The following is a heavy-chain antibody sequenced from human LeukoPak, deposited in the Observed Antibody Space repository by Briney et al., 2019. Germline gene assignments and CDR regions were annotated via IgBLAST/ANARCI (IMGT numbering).Heavy chain of an antibody. V-gene: IGHV4-39*07. J-gene: IGHJ4*02. Sequence: TFSSYAMSWVRQAPGKGLEWIGSIYYSGSTYYNPSLKSRVTISVDTSKNQFSLKLSSVTAADTAVYYCARAIVVVPAAIDYFDYWGQGTLVTVSS. CDR1: TFSSYA. CDR2: IYYSGST. CDR3: ARAIVVVPAAIDYFDY. D-gene: IGHD2-2*01.